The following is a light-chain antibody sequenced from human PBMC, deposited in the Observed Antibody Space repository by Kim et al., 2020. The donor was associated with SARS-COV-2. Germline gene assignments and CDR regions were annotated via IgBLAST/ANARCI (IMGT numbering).Light chain of an antibody. V-gene: IGKV1-39*01. CDR2: AAS. J-gene: IGKJ3*01. Sequence: DIQMTQSPSSLSASVGDRVTITCRASQSISSYLNWYQQKPGKAPKLLIYAASSLQSGVPSRFSGSGSGTDFTLIISSLQPEDFATYYCQQVYSTPPAFAPGTKVDIK. CDR3: QQVYSTPPA. CDR1: QSISSY.